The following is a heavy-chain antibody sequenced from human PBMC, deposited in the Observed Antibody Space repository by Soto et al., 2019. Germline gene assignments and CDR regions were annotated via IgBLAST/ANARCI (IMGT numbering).Heavy chain of an antibody. CDR1: GYTFTGYY. Sequence: GASVKVSCKASGYTFTGYYMHWVRQAPGQGLEWMGWINPNSGGTNYAQKFQGWVTMTRDTSISTAYMELSRLRSDDTAVYYCARESGGDCSGGSCYLAYWGQGTLVTVSS. CDR2: INPNSGGT. D-gene: IGHD2-15*01. J-gene: IGHJ4*02. V-gene: IGHV1-2*04. CDR3: ARESGGDCSGGSCYLAY.